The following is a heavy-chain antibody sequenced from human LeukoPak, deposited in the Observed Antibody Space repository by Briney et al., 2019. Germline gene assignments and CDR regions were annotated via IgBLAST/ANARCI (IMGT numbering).Heavy chain of an antibody. CDR3: ATSTYYDILTGYYNTYYYYYMDV. Sequence: PSETLSLTCIVSGGSISSYYWSWIRQPPGKGLEWIGYIYTSGSTNYNPSLKSRVTISVDTSKNQFSLKLSSVTAADTAVYYCATSTYYDILTGYYNTYYYYYMDVWGKGTTVTVSS. J-gene: IGHJ6*03. CDR1: GGSISSYY. D-gene: IGHD3-9*01. V-gene: IGHV4-4*09. CDR2: IYTSGST.